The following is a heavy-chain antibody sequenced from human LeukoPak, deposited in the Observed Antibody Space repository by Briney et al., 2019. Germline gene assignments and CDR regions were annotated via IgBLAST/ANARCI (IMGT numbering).Heavy chain of an antibody. CDR2: INHSGST. Sequence: SETLSLTCAVYGGSFSGYYWSWIRQPPGKGLEWIGEINHSGSTNYNPSLKSRVTISVDTSKNQFSLKLSSVTAADTAVYYCARGGVTLTYWSQGTLVTVSS. V-gene: IGHV4-34*01. CDR1: GGSFSGYY. D-gene: IGHD2-21*02. CDR3: ARGGVTLTY. J-gene: IGHJ4*02.